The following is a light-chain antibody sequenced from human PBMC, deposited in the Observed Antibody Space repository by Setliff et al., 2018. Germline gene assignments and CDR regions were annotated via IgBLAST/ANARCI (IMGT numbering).Light chain of an antibody. CDR2: EVT. J-gene: IGLJ1*01. V-gene: IGLV2-14*01. CDR1: SSDVGGYNF. Sequence: QSALTQPASVSGSPGQSITISCTGTSSDVGGYNFVSWYQQHPGKAPKVMIYEVTNRPSGVPNRFSGSKSGNTASLTISGLQAEDEADYYCSSYTSSSSYVFGTGTKVTVL. CDR3: SSYTSSSSYV.